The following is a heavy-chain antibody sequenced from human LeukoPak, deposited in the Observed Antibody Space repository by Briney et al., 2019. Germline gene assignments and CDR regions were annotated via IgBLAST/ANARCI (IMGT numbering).Heavy chain of an antibody. CDR1: GYTFTSYA. D-gene: IGHD2-8*01. J-gene: IGHJ4*02. V-gene: IGHV7-4-1*02. Sequence: GASVKVSCKASGYTFTSYAMNWVRQAPGQGLEWMGWINTNTENPAYAQGFTGRFVFSVDISVSTAYLQINSLKAEDTAVYYSARMGYCTRATCGGAFDFWGQGTLVTVSS. CDR2: INTNTENP. CDR3: ARMGYCTRATCGGAFDF.